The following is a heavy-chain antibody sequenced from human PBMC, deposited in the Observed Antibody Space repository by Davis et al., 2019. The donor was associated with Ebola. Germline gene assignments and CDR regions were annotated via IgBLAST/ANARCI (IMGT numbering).Heavy chain of an antibody. V-gene: IGHV4-59*08. J-gene: IGHJ6*02. CDR1: GGSISSYY. Sequence: MPSETLSLTCSVSGGSISSYYWSWIRQPPGKGLEWIGYIYYSGSTNYNPSLKSRVTISVDTSKNQFSLKLSFVTAADTAVYYCARHVVGSSWSIRYYYGMDVWGQGTTVTVSS. D-gene: IGHD6-13*01. CDR3: ARHVVGSSWSIRYYYGMDV. CDR2: IYYSGST.